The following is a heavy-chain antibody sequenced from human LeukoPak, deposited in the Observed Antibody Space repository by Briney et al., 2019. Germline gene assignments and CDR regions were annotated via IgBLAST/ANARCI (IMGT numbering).Heavy chain of an antibody. CDR1: GGSISGHY. J-gene: IGHJ6*03. D-gene: IGHD2-21*01. CDR3: ARPTATPAGDYSYFYIHV. V-gene: IGHV4-4*09. CDR2: IHSSGNT. Sequence: PSETLSLTCTVSGGSISGHYWHWIRRPPGKGLEWIGFIHSSGNTDYNPSLRSRVTLSVDTSKNQFSLKLTSVTAADTAVYYCARPTATPAGDYSYFYIHVWVKGATVTVSS.